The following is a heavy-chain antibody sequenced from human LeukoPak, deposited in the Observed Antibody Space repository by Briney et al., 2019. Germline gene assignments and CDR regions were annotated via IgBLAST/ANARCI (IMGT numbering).Heavy chain of an antibody. D-gene: IGHD3-22*01. Sequence: SETLSLTCAVYGGSFSGYYWSWIRQPPGKGLEWMGEINHSGSTNYNPSLKSRVTISVDTSENQFSLKLTSVTAADTAVHYCARRGRYYDSSGYYGYYFDYWGQGTLVTVSS. J-gene: IGHJ4*02. CDR1: GGSFSGYY. CDR3: ARRGRYYDSSGYYGYYFDY. V-gene: IGHV4-34*01. CDR2: INHSGST.